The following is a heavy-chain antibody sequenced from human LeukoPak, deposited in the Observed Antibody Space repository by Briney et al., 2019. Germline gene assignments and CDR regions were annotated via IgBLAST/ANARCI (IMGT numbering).Heavy chain of an antibody. CDR2: ISGSGGST. CDR1: GFTFSSYA. V-gene: IGHV3-23*01. CDR3: AKNGGSSSWYVVGY. J-gene: IGHJ4*02. Sequence: GGSLRLSCAASGFTFSSYAMSWVRQAPGKGLEWVSAISGSGGSTYCADSVKGRFTTSRDNSKNTLYLQMNSLRAEDTAVYYCAKNGGSSSWYVVGYWGQGTLVTVSS. D-gene: IGHD6-13*01.